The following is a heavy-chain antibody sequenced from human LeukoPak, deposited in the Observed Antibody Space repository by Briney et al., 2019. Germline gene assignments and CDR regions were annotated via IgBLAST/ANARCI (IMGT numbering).Heavy chain of an antibody. J-gene: IGHJ4*02. V-gene: IGHV4-59*01. D-gene: IGHD3-22*01. CDR3: ARGGPTYYYDSSGYYYPFDY. CDR2: IYYSGST. Sequence: SETLSLTCTVSGGSLSSYYWSWIRQAPGKGLEWIGYIYYSGSTNYNPSLKSRVTISVDTSKNQFSLKLSSVTAADTAVYYCARGGPTYYYDSSGYYYPFDYWGQGTLVTVSS. CDR1: GGSLSSYY.